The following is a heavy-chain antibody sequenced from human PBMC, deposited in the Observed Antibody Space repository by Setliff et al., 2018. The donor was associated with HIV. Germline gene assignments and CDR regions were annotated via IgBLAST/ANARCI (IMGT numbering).Heavy chain of an antibody. CDR3: ARPTTGVGGGAAFDI. D-gene: IGHD2-8*01. CDR2: IYYSGST. J-gene: IGHJ3*02. CDR1: GGSISSYY. V-gene: IGHV4-59*08. Sequence: SETLSLTCIVSGGSISSYYWSWIRQPPGKGLEWIGYIYYSGSTNYNPSLKDRVTISIDASKKQFSLKLNSVTAADTAVYFCARPTTGVGGGAAFDIWGQGTMVTVSS.